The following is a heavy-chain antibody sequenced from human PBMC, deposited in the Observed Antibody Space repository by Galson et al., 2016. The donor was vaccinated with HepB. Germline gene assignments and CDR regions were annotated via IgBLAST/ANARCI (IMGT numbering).Heavy chain of an antibody. V-gene: IGHV3-30*18. CDR1: GFPFSSYG. CDR3: AKDFGRIVFGSSGP. CDR2: ISYVGTNI. D-gene: IGHD3-22*01. J-gene: IGHJ5*02. Sequence: SLRLSCAASSGFPFSSYGLHWVRQAPGKALEWVAVISYVGTNIFYADSVKGRFTISRDNSRNTLYLQMNSLRAEDTAIYYCAKDFGRIVFGSSGPWGPGTLVIVSS.